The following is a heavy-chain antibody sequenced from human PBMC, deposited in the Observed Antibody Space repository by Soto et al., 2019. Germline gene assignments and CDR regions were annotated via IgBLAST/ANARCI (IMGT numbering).Heavy chain of an antibody. V-gene: IGHV3-21*01. Sequence: VQLVESGGGLVKPGGSLRLSCAASGFTFSSYSMNWVRQAPGKGLEWVSSISSSSNYIYYADSVKGRFTISRDNAKYSLYLQMNSLRAEDTAVYYCAGLMTTVVSNWFDPWGQGTLVTVSS. CDR3: AGLMTTVVSNWFDP. CDR1: GFTFSSYS. CDR2: ISSSSNYI. J-gene: IGHJ5*02. D-gene: IGHD4-17*01.